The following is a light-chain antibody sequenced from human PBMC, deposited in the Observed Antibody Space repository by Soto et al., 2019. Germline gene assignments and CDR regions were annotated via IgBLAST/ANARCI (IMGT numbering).Light chain of an antibody. CDR3: SAWDDSLHGVV. V-gene: IGLV1-36*01. J-gene: IGLJ3*02. CDR1: SSNIENNA. CDR2: YDD. Sequence: QSVLTQPPSVSVAPRQRVTISCSGSSSNIENNAVNWYQQLPGKAPKLLIYYDDLLSSGVSDRFSGSKSGTSASLAISGLQAEDEADYYCSAWDDSLHGVVFGGGTKVTVL.